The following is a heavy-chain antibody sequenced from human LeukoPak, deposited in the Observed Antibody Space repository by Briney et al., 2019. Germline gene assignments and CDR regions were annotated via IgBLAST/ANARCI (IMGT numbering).Heavy chain of an antibody. V-gene: IGHV3-23*01. CDR2: ISGSGGST. Sequence: GGSLRLSCAASGFTFTNAWMSWVRQAPGKGLEWVSTISGSGGSTYYADSVKGRFTISRDNSKNTLYLQMNSLRVEDTAVYYCAKDRGRTWVQVANWGQGTLVTVSS. J-gene: IGHJ4*02. D-gene: IGHD2-15*01. CDR1: GFTFTNAW. CDR3: AKDRGRTWVQVAN.